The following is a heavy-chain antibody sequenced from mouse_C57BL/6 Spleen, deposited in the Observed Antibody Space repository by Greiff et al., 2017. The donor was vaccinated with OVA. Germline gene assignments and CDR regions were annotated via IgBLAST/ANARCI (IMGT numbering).Heavy chain of an antibody. D-gene: IGHD4-1*01. CDR2: IYPGDGDT. J-gene: IGHJ3*01. CDR3: ASAGTGAWFAY. Sequence: SGPELVKPGASVKISCKASGYAFSSSWMNWVKQRPGKGLEWIGRIYPGDGDTNYNGKFKGKATLTADKSSSTAYMQLSSLTSEDSAVYFCASAGTGAWFAYWGQGTLVTVSA. V-gene: IGHV1-82*01. CDR1: GYAFSSSW.